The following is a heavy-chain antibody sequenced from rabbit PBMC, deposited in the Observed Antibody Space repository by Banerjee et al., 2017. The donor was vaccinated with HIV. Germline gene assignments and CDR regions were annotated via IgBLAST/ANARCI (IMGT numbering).Heavy chain of an antibody. V-gene: IGHV1S40*01. CDR2: INIGGGNT. J-gene: IGHJ4*01. CDR1: GFSFSIIYY. D-gene: IGHD4-2*01. Sequence: QSLEESGGDLVKAGASLTLTCTASGFSFSIIYYMCWVRQAPGKGLEWIGCINIGGGNTYYASWAKGRFAVSKTSSTTVTLQMTSLTAADTATYFCARDAGTNAYFNLWGPGTLVTVS. CDR3: ARDAGTNAYFNL.